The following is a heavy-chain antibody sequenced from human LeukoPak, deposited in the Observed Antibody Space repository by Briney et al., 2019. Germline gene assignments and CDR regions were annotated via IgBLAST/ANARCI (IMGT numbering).Heavy chain of an antibody. CDR2: IRSKANSYAT. J-gene: IGHJ3*02. V-gene: IGHV3-73*01. Sequence: GGSLRLSCAASGFTFSGSAMHWVRQASGKGLEWVGRIRSKANSYATAYAASVKGRFTISRDDSKNTAYLQMNSLKTEDTAVYYCTRHPLDGYNQRDGAFDIWGQGTMVTVSS. CDR3: TRHPLDGYNQRDGAFDI. CDR1: GFTFSGSA. D-gene: IGHD5-24*01.